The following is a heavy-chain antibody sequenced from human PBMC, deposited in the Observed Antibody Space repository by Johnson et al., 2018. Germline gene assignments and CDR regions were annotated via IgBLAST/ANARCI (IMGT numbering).Heavy chain of an antibody. CDR2: MNQDGSET. CDR3: GRGRDFYGSGLDAFDM. V-gene: IGHV3-7*01. Sequence: VQLVESGGELVQRWGSLRLSCAASGFTSRNYWMSWVRQAPGKGLEWVANMNQDGSETYYVDSVKGRFTISRDNAKNSLYLKMNSLRADDTAVDYCGRGRDFYGSGLDAFDMWGQGTMVTVSS. J-gene: IGHJ3*02. D-gene: IGHD3-10*01. CDR1: GFTSRNYW.